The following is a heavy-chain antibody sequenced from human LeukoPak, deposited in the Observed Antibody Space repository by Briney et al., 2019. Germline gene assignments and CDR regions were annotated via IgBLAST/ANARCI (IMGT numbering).Heavy chain of an antibody. CDR1: GGSISSSSYY. CDR2: IYYSGTT. Sequence: SETLSLTCTVSGGSISSSSYYWGWIRQPPGKGLEWIGSIYYSGTTHYNPSLKSRVTIAVDTSKNQFSLKLISVTAADTAVYFCARGRHGDHVSLFEYWGQGTLVTVSS. V-gene: IGHV4-39*07. J-gene: IGHJ4*02. CDR3: ARGRHGDHVSLFEY. D-gene: IGHD3-10*02.